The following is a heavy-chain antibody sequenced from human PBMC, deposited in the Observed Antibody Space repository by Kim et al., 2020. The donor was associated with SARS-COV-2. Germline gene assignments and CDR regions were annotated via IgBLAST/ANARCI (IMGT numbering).Heavy chain of an antibody. CDR2: TKSDGSEK. CDR3: ARDPESSTFYDFWSGYYAFVH. J-gene: IGHJ4*02. Sequence: GGSLRLSCTASGFTFTNYWMTWVRQAPGKGLEWVATTKSDGSEKYYMDSVKGRFTITRDTAKNSLYLQMNSLRVEDTAIYYCARDPESSTFYDFWSGYYAFVHWGQGTLVTVSS. V-gene: IGHV3-7*01. D-gene: IGHD3-3*01. CDR1: GFTFTNYW.